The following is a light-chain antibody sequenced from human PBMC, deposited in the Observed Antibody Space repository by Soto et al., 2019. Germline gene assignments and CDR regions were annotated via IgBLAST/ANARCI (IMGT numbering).Light chain of an antibody. J-gene: IGKJ5*01. CDR1: QSVSSSY. CDR2: GAS. Sequence: EIVLTQSPGTLSLSPGERATLSCRASQSVSSSYLAWYQQKPGHAPRLLSYGASSRATGIPDRFSGSGSGTDFTLTISRLEPEEFAVYYCQQYGSSPITFGQGTRLEIK. V-gene: IGKV3-20*01. CDR3: QQYGSSPIT.